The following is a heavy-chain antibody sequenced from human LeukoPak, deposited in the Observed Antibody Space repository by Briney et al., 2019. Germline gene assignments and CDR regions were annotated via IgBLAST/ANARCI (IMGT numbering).Heavy chain of an antibody. CDR2: INPSGGST. CDR1: GYTFTSYY. Sequence: GASVKVSCKASGYTFTSYYMHWVRQAPGQGLEWMGIINPSGGSTSYAQKFQGRVTMTRDTSTSTVYMELSSLRSEDTAVYYCARRARGGHYDFWSGPPRHYYYYGMDVWGQGTTVTVSS. J-gene: IGHJ6*02. D-gene: IGHD3-3*01. CDR3: ARRARGGHYDFWSGPPRHYYYYGMDV. V-gene: IGHV1-46*01.